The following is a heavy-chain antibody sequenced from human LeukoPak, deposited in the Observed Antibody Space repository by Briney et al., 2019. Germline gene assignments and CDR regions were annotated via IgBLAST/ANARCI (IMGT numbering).Heavy chain of an antibody. D-gene: IGHD1-26*01. Sequence: ASVKVSCKASGYTFTSYAMHWVRQAPGQRLEWMGWINAGNGNTKYSQKFQGRVTITRDTSASTAYMELSSLRSEDTAVYYCARSAPIVGATSHFDYWGQGTLVTVSS. CDR3: ARSAPIVGATSHFDY. V-gene: IGHV1-3*01. CDR1: GYTFTSYA. CDR2: INAGNGNT. J-gene: IGHJ4*02.